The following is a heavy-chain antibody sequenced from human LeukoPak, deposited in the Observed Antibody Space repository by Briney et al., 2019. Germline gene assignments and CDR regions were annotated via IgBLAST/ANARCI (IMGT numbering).Heavy chain of an antibody. CDR1: GYTFTGYY. Sequence: ASVKVSCKAPGYTFTGYYMHWVRQAPGQGLEWMGWINPNSGGTNYAQKFQGRVTMTRDTSISTAYMELSRLRSDDTAVYYCARDDYYDSSGYGGPWGQGTLVTVSS. CDR3: ARDDYYDSSGYGGP. D-gene: IGHD3-22*01. CDR2: INPNSGGT. J-gene: IGHJ5*02. V-gene: IGHV1-2*02.